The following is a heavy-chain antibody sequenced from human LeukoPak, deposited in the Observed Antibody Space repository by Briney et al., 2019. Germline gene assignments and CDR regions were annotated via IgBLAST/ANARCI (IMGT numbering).Heavy chain of an antibody. CDR2: IKTDGSIT. V-gene: IGHV3-74*01. Sequence: QPGGSLRLSCAASGFTFSSYWMCWVRQDPGKGLAWVSCIKTDGSITAYAGSVKGRFTISRDNAKNTLYLQMSSLRADDTAVYYCARDGDAPMTVFDYWGQGTLVTVSS. CDR1: GFTFSSYW. CDR3: ARDGDAPMTVFDY. J-gene: IGHJ4*02. D-gene: IGHD2-21*02.